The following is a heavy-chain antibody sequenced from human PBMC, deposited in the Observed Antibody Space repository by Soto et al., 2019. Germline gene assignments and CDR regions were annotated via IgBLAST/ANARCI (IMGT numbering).Heavy chain of an antibody. CDR3: ASPTNWLSDPYYYYGMDV. J-gene: IGHJ6*02. CDR2: IIPILGIA. V-gene: IGHV1-69*02. CDR1: GGTFSSYT. D-gene: IGHD3-9*01. Sequence: QVQLVQSGAEVKKPGSSVKVSCKASGGTFSSYTISWVRQAPGQGLEWMGRIIPILGIANYAQKFQGRVTITAHXXPXTXXMEPSSLRPEHTAVYDCASPTNWLSDPYYYYGMDVWGQGTTVTVSS.